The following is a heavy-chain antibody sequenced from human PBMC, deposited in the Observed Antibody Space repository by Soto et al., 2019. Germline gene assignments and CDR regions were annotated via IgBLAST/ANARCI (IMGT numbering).Heavy chain of an antibody. CDR3: ARDRGYCDGGSCYLFDW. D-gene: IGHD2-15*01. CDR1: SGSISSSNW. V-gene: IGHV4-4*02. CDR2: IYYSGST. J-gene: IGHJ4*02. Sequence: PSETLSLTCAVSSGSISSSNWWTWVRQPPGKGLEWIGEIYYSGSTKYNPSLKSRVTMSVDKSKNQFSLKLSSVTAADTAVYFCARDRGYCDGGSCYLFDWWSEGTLVTVSS.